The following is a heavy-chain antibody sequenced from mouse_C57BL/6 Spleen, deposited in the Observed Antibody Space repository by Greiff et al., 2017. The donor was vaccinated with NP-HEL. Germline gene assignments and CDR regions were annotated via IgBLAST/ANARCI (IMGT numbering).Heavy chain of an antibody. V-gene: IGHV1-59*01. J-gene: IGHJ2*01. Sequence: QVQLQQPGAELVRPGTSVKLSCKASGYTFTSYWMHWVKQRPGQGLEWIGVIDPSDSYTNYNQKFKGKATLTVDTSSSTAYMQLSSLTSEDSAVYYCARELRYYFDYWGKGTTLTVSS. D-gene: IGHD1-1*01. CDR1: GYTFTSYW. CDR3: ARELRYYFDY. CDR2: IDPSDSYT.